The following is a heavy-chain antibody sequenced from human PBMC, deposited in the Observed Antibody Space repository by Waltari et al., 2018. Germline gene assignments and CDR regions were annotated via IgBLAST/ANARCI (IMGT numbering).Heavy chain of an antibody. J-gene: IGHJ6*03. CDR1: GGSTSPYY. CDR3: ARADTSTSYFYYYMDV. CDR2: IHYSGSS. V-gene: IGHV4-59*01. Sequence: QVQLQESGPGLVKPSETLSLTCTVSGGSTSPYYWSWVRQSPGKGLAWIGYIHYSGSSVYNPSLRSRVAISLDTPNNQFSLRLRSVTAADAAIYYCARADTSTSYFYYYMDVWGKGTTVTVSS. D-gene: IGHD1-26*01.